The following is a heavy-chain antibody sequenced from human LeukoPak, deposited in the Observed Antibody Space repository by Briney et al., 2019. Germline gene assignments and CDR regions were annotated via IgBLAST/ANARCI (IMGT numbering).Heavy chain of an antibody. V-gene: IGHV4-34*01. D-gene: IGHD1-1*01. J-gene: IGHJ4*03. CDR3: ARGPTISETGYFDY. Sequence: SETLSLTCAVYGGSFSSYYWSWIRQSPGKGLGWIAEINHRGDTNYNPSVKSRVTISVDTSKNQFSLKVTSLTAADTAVYYCARGPTISETGYFDYWGQGTLVTVSS. CDR1: GGSFSSYY. CDR2: INHRGDT.